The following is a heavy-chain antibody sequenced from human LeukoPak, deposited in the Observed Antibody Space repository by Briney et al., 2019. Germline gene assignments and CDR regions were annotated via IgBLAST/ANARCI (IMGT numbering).Heavy chain of an antibody. D-gene: IGHD2-2*02. CDR2: MNPNSGNT. V-gene: IGHV1-8*03. Sequence: ASVKVSCEASGYTFTSYDINWVRQATGQGLEWMGWMNPNSGNTGYAQKFQGRVTITRNTSISTAYMELSSLRSEDTAVYYCARGHGMYQLLYRAFDIWGQGTMVTVSS. CDR1: GYTFTSYD. CDR3: ARGHGMYQLLYRAFDI. J-gene: IGHJ3*02.